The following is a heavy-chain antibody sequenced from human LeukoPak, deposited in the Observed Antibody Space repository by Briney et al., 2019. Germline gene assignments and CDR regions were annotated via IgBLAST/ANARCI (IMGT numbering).Heavy chain of an antibody. J-gene: IGHJ6*03. CDR1: VHTLLELP. CDR3: ARDQDMDV. CDR2: FDPENAEI. Sequence: GASVKVSCKLSVHTLLELPIQWVRQTGGKGLEWMAGFDPENAEIVYAQKLQGRVTMTTDTSTSTAYMELRSLRSDDTAVYYCARDQDMDVWGKGTTVTVSS. V-gene: IGHV1-24*01.